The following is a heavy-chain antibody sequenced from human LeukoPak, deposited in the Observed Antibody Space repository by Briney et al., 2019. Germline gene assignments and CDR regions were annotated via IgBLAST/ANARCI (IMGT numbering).Heavy chain of an antibody. V-gene: IGHV3-21*01. CDR3: ARAPYDFWSGYYGHHFDP. CDR2: ISSSSSYI. J-gene: IGHJ5*02. Sequence: PGGSLRLSCAASGFTFSSYSMNWVRQAPGKGLEWVSSISSSSSYIYYADSVKGRFTISRDNAKNSLYLQMNSLRAEDTAVYYCARAPYDFWSGYYGHHFDPWGQGTLVTVSS. CDR1: GFTFSSYS. D-gene: IGHD3-3*01.